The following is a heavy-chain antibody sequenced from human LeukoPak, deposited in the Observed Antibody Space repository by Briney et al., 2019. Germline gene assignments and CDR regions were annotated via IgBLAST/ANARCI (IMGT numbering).Heavy chain of an antibody. Sequence: PGGSLRPSCAASGFTFSSYEMNWVRQAPGKGLEWVSYISSSGSTIYYADSVMGRFTISRDNAKNSRYLQMNSLRAEDTAVYYCAEVGITMIGGVWGKGTTVTISS. D-gene: IGHD3-10*02. V-gene: IGHV3-48*03. J-gene: IGHJ6*04. CDR2: ISSSGSTI. CDR1: GFTFSSYE. CDR3: AEVGITMIGGV.